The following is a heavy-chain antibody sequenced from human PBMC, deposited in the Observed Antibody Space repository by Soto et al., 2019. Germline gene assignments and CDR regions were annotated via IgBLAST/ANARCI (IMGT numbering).Heavy chain of an antibody. V-gene: IGHV5-51*01. J-gene: IGHJ6*02. D-gene: IGHD6-6*01. CDR1: GYSFTSYW. Sequence: PGESLKISCKGSGYSFTSYWIGWVRQMPGKGLEWMGIIYPGDSDTRYSPSFQGQVTISADKSISTAYLQWSSLKASDTAMYYCARLSLSTSSSSYHYGIDVRGQGTTVTVSS. CDR3: ARLSLSTSSSSYHYGIDV. CDR2: IYPGDSDT.